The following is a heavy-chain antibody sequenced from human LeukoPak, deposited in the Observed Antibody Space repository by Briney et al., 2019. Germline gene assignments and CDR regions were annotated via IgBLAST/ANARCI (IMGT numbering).Heavy chain of an antibody. V-gene: IGHV4-4*07. D-gene: IGHD2-21*01. CDR2: IYASGNT. Sequence: PSETLSLTCTVSGGSISSYYWSWVRQPAGKGLEWIGRIYASGNTNYNPSLKGRVTMTVDTSKNQFSLNLSSVIAADTAVYYCARVSIVGNFDYWGQGTLVSVSS. J-gene: IGHJ4*02. CDR3: ARVSIVGNFDY. CDR1: GGSISSYY.